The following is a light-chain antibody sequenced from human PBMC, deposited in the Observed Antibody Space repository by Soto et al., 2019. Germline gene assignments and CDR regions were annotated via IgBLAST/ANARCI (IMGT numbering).Light chain of an antibody. Sequence: EIVLTQSPGTLSLSPGERATLSCRASQTVTGNYLAWYHQKPGQAPRLLIHSASSRATGIPDRFSASGSGTDFTLTISRLEPEDFAVYYCQQYNNWPPLYTFGQGTKLEIK. J-gene: IGKJ2*01. V-gene: IGKV3-20*01. CDR2: SAS. CDR3: QQYNNWPPLYT. CDR1: QTVTGNY.